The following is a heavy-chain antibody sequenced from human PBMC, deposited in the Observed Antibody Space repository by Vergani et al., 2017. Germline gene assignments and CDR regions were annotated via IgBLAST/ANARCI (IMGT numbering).Heavy chain of an antibody. V-gene: IGHV1-69*14. Sequence: QVQLVQSGAEVKKPGSSVKVSCKASGGTFSSYAISWVRQAPGQGLEWMGRIIPIFGTANYAQKFQGRVTITADKSTSTAYMELSSLRSEDTAVYYCARAQSKDCWSGSSLYYYYYMDVWGKGTTVTVSS. CDR3: ARAQSKDCWSGSSLYYYYYMDV. D-gene: IGHD3-3*01. J-gene: IGHJ6*03. CDR1: GGTFSSYA. CDR2: IIPIFGTA.